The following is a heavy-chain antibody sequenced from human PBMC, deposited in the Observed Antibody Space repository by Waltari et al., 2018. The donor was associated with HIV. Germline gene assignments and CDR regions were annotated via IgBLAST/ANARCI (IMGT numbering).Heavy chain of an antibody. CDR1: GFTFSNYH. D-gene: IGHD3-3*01. CDR3: AKDWRSGYYTGRSYALDV. CDR2: VSYAGIA. J-gene: IGHJ6*02. V-gene: IGHV3-30*18. Sequence: QVQLVESGGGVVQPGRSLRLSCAASGFTFSNYHMHWVRQAPGRGLEWVAVVSYAGIAYYADSLRGRFTISRDTPEDTLYLQINSLRADDTAVYYCAKDWRSGYYTGRSYALDVWGQGTTVTVSS.